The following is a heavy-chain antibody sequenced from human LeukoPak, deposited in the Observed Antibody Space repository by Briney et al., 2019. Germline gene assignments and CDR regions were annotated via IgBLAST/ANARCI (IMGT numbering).Heavy chain of an antibody. J-gene: IGHJ4*02. CDR3: ARRPAGTLDY. V-gene: IGHV4-34*01. CDR2: INNSGTT. D-gene: IGHD6-19*01. Sequence: SETLSLTCVVYGESFRGYFWNWIRQAPGKGLEWIGEINNSGTTNYNPSLKSRVTISVDTSKHKSSLKGKSVTAADMALYSCARRPAGTLDYWGQGTLVTVTS. CDR1: GESFRGYF.